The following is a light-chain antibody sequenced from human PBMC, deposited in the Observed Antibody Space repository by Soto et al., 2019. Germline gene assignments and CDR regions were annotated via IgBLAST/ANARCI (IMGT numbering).Light chain of an antibody. Sequence: EIVLTQSPGTLYLSPGERATLSCRTSQRVDSNYLAWYQQKPDQAPRLLIYGASSRATGVPGRFSGSGSGTDFTLTISRLEPEDFAVYHCQQVGDSPKTFGQGTTVEIK. J-gene: IGKJ1*01. V-gene: IGKV3-20*01. CDR2: GAS. CDR1: QRVDSNY. CDR3: QQVGDSPKT.